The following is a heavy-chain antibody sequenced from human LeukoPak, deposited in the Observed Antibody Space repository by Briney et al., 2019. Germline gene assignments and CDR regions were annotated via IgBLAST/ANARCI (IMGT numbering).Heavy chain of an antibody. CDR3: GRDPAWFGEFVGFAI. V-gene: IGHV3-21*01. Sequence: GGSLRLSCAASGFTFSSYSMNWVRQAPGKGLEWVSSISSSSSYIYYADSVKGRFTISRDNAKNSLYLQMNSLRAEDTAVYYCGRDPAWFGEFVGFAIWGQGTMVTVSS. CDR1: GFTFSSYS. CDR2: ISSSSSYI. J-gene: IGHJ3*02. D-gene: IGHD3-10*01.